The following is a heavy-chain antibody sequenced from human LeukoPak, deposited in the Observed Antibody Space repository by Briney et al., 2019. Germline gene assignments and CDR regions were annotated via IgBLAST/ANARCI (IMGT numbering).Heavy chain of an antibody. Sequence: SETLSLTCTVSGGSFSSGSYYWGWLRQPPGTGLEGIGFIYYSGSTNYNPSLKSRVTISVDTSKNQFSLKLSSVTAADTAVYYCARSSSSWFFFWGLGTQVTVSS. CDR3: ARSSSSWFFF. V-gene: IGHV4-61*01. CDR2: IYYSGST. J-gene: IGHJ4*02. CDR1: GGSFSSGSYY. D-gene: IGHD6-13*01.